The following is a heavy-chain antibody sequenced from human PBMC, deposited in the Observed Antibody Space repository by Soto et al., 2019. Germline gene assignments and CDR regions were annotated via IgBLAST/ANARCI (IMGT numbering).Heavy chain of an antibody. CDR3: ARHGGRHSGGIDY. J-gene: IGHJ4*02. V-gene: IGHV1-69*01. CDR2: IIPIFGTA. CDR1: GGTFSSYS. Sequence: QVQLVQSGAEVKKPGSSVKVSCKASGGTFSSYSINWVRQAPGQGLEWMGEIIPIFGTANYAQKFQGRVTITADESTSTAYMELSSLRAEDTAVYYCARHGGRHSGGIDYWGQGTLVTVSS. D-gene: IGHD1-26*01.